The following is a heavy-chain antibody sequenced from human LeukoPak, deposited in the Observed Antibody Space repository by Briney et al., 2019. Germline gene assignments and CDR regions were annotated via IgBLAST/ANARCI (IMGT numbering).Heavy chain of an antibody. Sequence: PSQTLSLTCTVSGYSISSGFYWGWIRQPPGKGLEWIGSIYHSGSTHYNSSLKSRVTISVDTSKNQLSLKLSSVTAADTAVCYCARGHCTSGSCSRWFDPWGQGTLVTVSS. CDR1: GYSISSGFY. CDR3: ARGHCTSGSCSRWFDP. J-gene: IGHJ5*02. V-gene: IGHV4-38-2*02. D-gene: IGHD2-15*01. CDR2: IYHSGST.